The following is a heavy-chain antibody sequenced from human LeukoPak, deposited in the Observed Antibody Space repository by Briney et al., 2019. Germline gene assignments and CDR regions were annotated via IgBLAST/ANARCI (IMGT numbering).Heavy chain of an antibody. J-gene: IGHJ5*02. CDR1: GGTFSSYA. Sequence: ASVKVSCKASGGTFSSYAISWVRQAPGEGLEWMGIINPSGGSTTYAQKFQGGVTLTRDMSTSTDYLELSSLRSDDTAVYYCARDNSVRDEAWWFNPWGQGTLVTVAS. V-gene: IGHV1-46*01. D-gene: IGHD5-24*01. CDR2: INPSGGST. CDR3: ARDNSVRDEAWWFNP.